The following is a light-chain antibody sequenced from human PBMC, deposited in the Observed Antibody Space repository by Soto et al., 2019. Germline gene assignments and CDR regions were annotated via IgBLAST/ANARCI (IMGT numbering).Light chain of an antibody. CDR1: QRVSSSY. V-gene: IGKV3D-15*03. CDR3: EPFYHRPRA. J-gene: IGKJ1*01. Sequence: SPGALSLCPGERVSFSFRARQRVSSSYLAWYQQKPGQAPRLLIYGASSRATGLPARFRGSGSGTEFSLAISILQSEDFAAYYCEPFYHRPRAFGQGTTV. CDR2: GAS.